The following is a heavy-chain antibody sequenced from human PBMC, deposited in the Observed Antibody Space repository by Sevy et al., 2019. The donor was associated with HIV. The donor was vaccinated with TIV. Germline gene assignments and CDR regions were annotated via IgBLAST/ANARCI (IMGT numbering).Heavy chain of an antibody. V-gene: IGHV3-33*01. CDR1: GFYFG. CDR2: IWYDGINK. CDR3: ARWGNSSAIEY. J-gene: IGHJ4*02. D-gene: IGHD3-22*01. Sequence: GGSLRLSCTASGFYFGIHWVRQAPGKGLEWVALIWYDGINKDYADSVKGRFTISRDNSKNTVFLQMNSLRAEDTGMYYCARWGNSSAIEYWGQGTLVTVSS.